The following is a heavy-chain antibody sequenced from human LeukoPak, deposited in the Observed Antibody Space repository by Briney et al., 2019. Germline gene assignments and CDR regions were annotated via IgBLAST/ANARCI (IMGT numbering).Heavy chain of an antibody. J-gene: IGHJ4*02. V-gene: IGHV1-18*01. CDR3: ARDKRGIAAAGNFDY. CDR1: GYTFTSYG. CDR2: ISAYNGNT. D-gene: IGHD6-13*01. Sequence: ASVKVSCKASGYTFTSYGISWVRQAPGQGLEWMGWISAYNGNTNYAQKLQGRVTMTTDTSTSTAYMELRSLRSDDTAVYYCARDKRGIAAAGNFDYWGQGTLVTVSS.